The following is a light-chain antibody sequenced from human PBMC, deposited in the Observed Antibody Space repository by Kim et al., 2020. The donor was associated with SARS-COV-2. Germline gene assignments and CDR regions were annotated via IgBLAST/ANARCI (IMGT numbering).Light chain of an antibody. CDR3: QQLNGYPLT. CDR1: QVISTS. V-gene: IGKV1-9*01. Sequence: ASVGDRVTITCRASQVISTSLVWFQQKPGKAPKLLIYAASTLQSGVPSRFSDSGSGTEFTLTISSLQPDDFATYYCQQLNGYPLTFGGGTKVDIK. J-gene: IGKJ4*01. CDR2: AAS.